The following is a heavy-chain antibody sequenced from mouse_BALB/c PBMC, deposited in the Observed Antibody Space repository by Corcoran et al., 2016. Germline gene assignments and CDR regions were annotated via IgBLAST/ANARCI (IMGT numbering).Heavy chain of an antibody. CDR3: ALLRPYYYAMDY. Sequence: EVQLQQSGAELVKPGASVKLSCTASGFNIKDTYMHWVKQRPEQGLEWIGRIDPANGNTKYDPKFQGKATITADTSSNTAYLQLSSLTSEDTAVYYCALLRPYYYAMDYWGQGTSVTVSS. V-gene: IGHV14-3*02. J-gene: IGHJ4*01. CDR2: IDPANGNT. CDR1: GFNIKDTY. D-gene: IGHD1-2*01.